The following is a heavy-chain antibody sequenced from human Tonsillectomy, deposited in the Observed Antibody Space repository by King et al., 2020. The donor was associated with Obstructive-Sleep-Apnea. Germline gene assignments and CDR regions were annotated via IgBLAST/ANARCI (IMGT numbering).Heavy chain of an antibody. CDR3: AKDFYDSSTYPVYFHH. V-gene: IGHV3-11*06. CDR1: GFTFSDYY. Sequence: VQLVESGGGLVKPGGSLRLSCAASGFTFSDYYMSWVRQAPGRGLDWVSYINVISSYTNYADSVRGRFTISRDNAKNSLYLQMNSLRAEDTAVYYCAKDFYDSSTYPVYFHHWGQGTLVTVSS. J-gene: IGHJ1*01. CDR2: INVISSYT. D-gene: IGHD3-22*01.